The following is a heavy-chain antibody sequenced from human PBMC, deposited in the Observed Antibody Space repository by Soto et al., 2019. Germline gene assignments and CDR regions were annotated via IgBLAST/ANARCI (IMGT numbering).Heavy chain of an antibody. J-gene: IGHJ3*02. V-gene: IGHV3-53*01. CDR1: GFTVSGNY. CDR3: ARVINPWAFDI. Sequence: EVQLVESGGGLIQPGGSLRLSCAASGFTVSGNYMTWVRQAPGKGLEWVSILYSGGPTYYADSVKGRFTISRDNTKNTLHLQINSLRVEDTAVYYCARVINPWAFDIWGHGTMVTVSS. CDR2: LYSGGPT.